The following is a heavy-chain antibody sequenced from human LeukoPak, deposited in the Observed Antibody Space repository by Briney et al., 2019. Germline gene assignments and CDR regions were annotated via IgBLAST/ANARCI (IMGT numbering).Heavy chain of an antibody. CDR3: ARDRYCSGGSCYDY. D-gene: IGHD2-15*01. CDR2: ISAYNGNT. CDR1: GYTFTSYG. Sequence: ASVKVSCKASGYTFTSYGTSWVRQAPGQGLEWMGWISAYNGNTNYAQKLQGRVTMTTDTSTSTAYMELRSLRSDDTAVYYCARDRYCSGGSCYDYWGQGTLVTVSS. V-gene: IGHV1-18*01. J-gene: IGHJ4*02.